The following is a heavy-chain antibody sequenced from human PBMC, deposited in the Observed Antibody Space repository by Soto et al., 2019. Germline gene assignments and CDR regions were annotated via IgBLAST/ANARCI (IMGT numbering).Heavy chain of an antibody. CDR1: GFTFSSYS. CDR3: ARDYIEGTAMVTGAFDI. J-gene: IGHJ3*02. Sequence: GGSLRLSCAASGFTFSSYSMNWVRQAPGKGLEWVSSISSSSSYIYYADSVKGRFTISRDNAKNSLYLQMNSLRAEDTAVYYCARDYIEGTAMVTGAFDIWGQGTMVTVSS. D-gene: IGHD5-18*01. V-gene: IGHV3-21*01. CDR2: ISSSSSYI.